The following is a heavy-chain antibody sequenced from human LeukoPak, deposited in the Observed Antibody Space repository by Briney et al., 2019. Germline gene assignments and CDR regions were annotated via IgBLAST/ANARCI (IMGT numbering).Heavy chain of an antibody. CDR1: GYTFTGYY. Sequence: GASVKVSCKASGYTFTGYYMHWVRQAPGQGLEWMGWINPNSGGTNYVQKFQGRVTMTRDTSISTAYMELSRLRSDDTAVYYCARMGPGYCSSTSCYPWFDPWGQGTLVTVSS. V-gene: IGHV1-2*02. D-gene: IGHD2-2*01. J-gene: IGHJ5*02. CDR2: INPNSGGT. CDR3: ARMGPGYCSSTSCYPWFDP.